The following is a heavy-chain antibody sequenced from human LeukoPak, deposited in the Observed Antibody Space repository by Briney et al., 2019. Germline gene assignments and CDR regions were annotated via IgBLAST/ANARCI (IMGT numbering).Heavy chain of an antibody. CDR2: INPKNGDT. CDR1: GYTFSGHY. CDR3: AREDGGSSSGDWLDP. D-gene: IGHD2-15*01. Sequence: ASVKVSCKASGYTFSGHYMHWVRQAPGQGLEWMGWINPKNGDTNYAQKFQGRVTMTRDTSITTAYMELTSLRSDDTAVYHCAREDGGSSSGDWLDPWGQGTLVTVSS. J-gene: IGHJ5*02. V-gene: IGHV1-2*02.